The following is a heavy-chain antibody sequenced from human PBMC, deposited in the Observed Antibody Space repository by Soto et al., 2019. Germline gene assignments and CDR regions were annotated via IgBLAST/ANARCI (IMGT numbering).Heavy chain of an antibody. V-gene: IGHV3-33*01. CDR3: ARDENYDTPFDY. D-gene: IGHD3-22*01. Sequence: GGSLRLSCAASGFTFINYGMHWVRQAPGKGLEWVAVIWYDGSNKYYADSVKGRFTISRDNSKNTLYLQMNSLRAEDTAVYYCARDENYDTPFDYWGQGTLVTVSS. J-gene: IGHJ4*02. CDR2: IWYDGSNK. CDR1: GFTFINYG.